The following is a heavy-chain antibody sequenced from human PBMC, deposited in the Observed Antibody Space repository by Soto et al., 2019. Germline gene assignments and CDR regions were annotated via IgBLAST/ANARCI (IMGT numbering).Heavy chain of an antibody. V-gene: IGHV1-18*01. CDR1: GYTVMDYA. J-gene: IGHJ4*02. CDR2: ISGYNGNT. D-gene: IGHD3-3*01. CDR3: ARDIDPSRFLEWTSIDY. Sequence: QVQLVQSGAEVKKPGASVKVSCKASGYTVMDYAISWVRQAPGQGLEWMGWISGYNGNTNYAQKLQGRVTMTTVTATSTAYMELRSLRSDDTAVYYCARDIDPSRFLEWTSIDYWGQGTLVTVSS.